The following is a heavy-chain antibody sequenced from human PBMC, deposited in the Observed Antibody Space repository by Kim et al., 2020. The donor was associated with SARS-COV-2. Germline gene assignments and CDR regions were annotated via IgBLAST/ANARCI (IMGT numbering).Heavy chain of an antibody. CDR3: ARAGYCSGGSCYGYYFDY. CDR1: GFTFSSYA. Sequence: GGSLRLSCAASGFTFSSYAMHWVRQAPGKGLEWVAVISYDGSNKYYADSVKGRFTISRDNSKNTLYLQMNSLRAEDTAVYYCARAGYCSGGSCYGYYFDYWRQGTLVTVSS. V-gene: IGHV3-30*04. CDR2: ISYDGSNK. D-gene: IGHD2-15*01. J-gene: IGHJ4*02.